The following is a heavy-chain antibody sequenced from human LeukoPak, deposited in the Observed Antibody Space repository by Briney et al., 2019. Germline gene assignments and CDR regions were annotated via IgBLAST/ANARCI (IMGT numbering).Heavy chain of an antibody. V-gene: IGHV4-59*01. CDR3: AREFSSSWNYGMDV. CDR2: IYYSGST. Sequence: SETLSLTCTVSGGSISSYYWSWIRQPPGKGLEWIGYIYYSGSTNYNPSPKSRVTISVDTSKNQFSLKLSSVTAADTAVYYCAREFSSSWNYGMDVWGQGTTVTVSS. J-gene: IGHJ6*02. CDR1: GGSISSYY. D-gene: IGHD6-13*01.